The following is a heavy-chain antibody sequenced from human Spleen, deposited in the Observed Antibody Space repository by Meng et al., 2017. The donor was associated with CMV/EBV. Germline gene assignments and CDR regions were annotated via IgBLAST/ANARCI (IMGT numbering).Heavy chain of an antibody. D-gene: IGHD2-2*02. CDR1: GGSIGDYY. CDR2: IHYTGRT. CDR3: ATRSSHCSSTSCYTGYFDY. V-gene: IGHV4-59*01. J-gene: IGHJ4*02. Sequence: GSLRLSCTVSGGSIGDYYWNWIRQPPGKGLEWIGYIHYTGRTNYSPSLKSRVTTSVDKSKNQFSLKLSSVTAADTAVYYCATRSSHCSSTSCYTGYFDYWGQGTLVTVSS.